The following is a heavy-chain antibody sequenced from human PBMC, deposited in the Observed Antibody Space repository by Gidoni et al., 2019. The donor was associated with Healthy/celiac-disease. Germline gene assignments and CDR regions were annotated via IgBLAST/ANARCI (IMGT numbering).Heavy chain of an antibody. Sequence: EVQLVESGGGLVKPGGSLRLSCAASGFTFSSYSMNWVRQAPGKGLEWVSSISSSSSYIYYADSVKGRFTISRDNAKNSLYLQMNSLRAEDTAVYYCARDPKEDYYDSSGYLLNWFDPWGQGTLVTVSS. V-gene: IGHV3-21*01. CDR1: GFTFSSYS. CDR3: ARDPKEDYYDSSGYLLNWFDP. D-gene: IGHD3-22*01. CDR2: ISSSSSYI. J-gene: IGHJ5*02.